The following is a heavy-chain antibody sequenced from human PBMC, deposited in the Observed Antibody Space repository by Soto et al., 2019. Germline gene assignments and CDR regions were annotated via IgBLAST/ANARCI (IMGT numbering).Heavy chain of an antibody. Sequence: EVQLVESGGDLVQPGGSLRLSCAASGLTFSGYWMHWVRQAPGKGLVWVSRVNSDGTSTAYADSVKGRFTISRDNAKNTLYRQMNSLRAEDTAVYYCARRWTGGYWGQGNLVTVSS. CDR2: VNSDGTST. V-gene: IGHV3-74*01. D-gene: IGHD2-15*01. CDR3: ARRWTGGY. J-gene: IGHJ4*02. CDR1: GLTFSGYW.